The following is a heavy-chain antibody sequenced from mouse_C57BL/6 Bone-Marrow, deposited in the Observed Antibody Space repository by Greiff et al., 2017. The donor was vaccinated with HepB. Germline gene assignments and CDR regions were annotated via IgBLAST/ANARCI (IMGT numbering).Heavy chain of an antibody. V-gene: IGHV1-63*01. CDR2: IYPGGGYT. D-gene: IGHD3-2*02. CDR3: ARDSSGYGFAY. Sequence: VQLQESGAELVRPGTSVKMSCKASGYTFTNYWIGWAKQRPGHGLEWIGDIYPGGGYTNYNEKFKGKATLTADKSSSTAYMQFSSLTSEDSAIYYCARDSSGYGFAYWGQGTLVTVSA. J-gene: IGHJ3*01. CDR1: GYTFTNYW.